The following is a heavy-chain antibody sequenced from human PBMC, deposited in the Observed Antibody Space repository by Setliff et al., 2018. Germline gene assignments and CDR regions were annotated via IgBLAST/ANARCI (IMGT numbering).Heavy chain of an antibody. D-gene: IGHD6-19*01. V-gene: IGHV1-18*01. J-gene: IGHJ4*02. CDR2: IGAYSGNT. CDR1: GYTFTSYA. Sequence: ASVKVSCKASGYTFTSYAMHWVRQAPGQRLEWMGWIGAYSGNTYNAHKFQGRVTMTSDTSTSTAYMELRSLRSDDTAVYYCARVTIAVAGYFDFWGQGTLVTVSS. CDR3: ARVTIAVAGYFDF.